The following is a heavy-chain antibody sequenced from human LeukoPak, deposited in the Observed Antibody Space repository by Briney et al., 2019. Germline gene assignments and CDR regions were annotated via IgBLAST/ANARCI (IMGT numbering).Heavy chain of an antibody. CDR2: ISTSGGTT. CDR3: AKDLSSATYGDYFDY. CDR1: GFTFSSYA. J-gene: IGHJ4*02. Sequence: GGSLRLSCAASGFTFSSYAMNWVRQAPGKGLEWVSSISTSGGTTYYADSVKGRFTISRDNSKNTLFLQMNSLRAEDTAVYYCAKDLSSATYGDYFDYWGQGTLVTVSS. V-gene: IGHV3-23*01. D-gene: IGHD3-10*02.